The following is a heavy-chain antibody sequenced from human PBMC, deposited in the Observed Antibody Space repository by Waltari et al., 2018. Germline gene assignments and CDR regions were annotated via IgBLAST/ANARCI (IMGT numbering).Heavy chain of an antibody. D-gene: IGHD3-16*02. CDR1: YYSISRVNF. CDR2: IYHSGSA. Sequence: QVQLQESGPGLVKPSETLSLTCTVCYYSISRVNFWGWIRQPPGKGLEWIGSIYHSGSAYYNPSLKSRVTMSVDTSMNQFSLKLSSVTTADTAIYYCARGYQRSDLWGSYHYFDYWGQGALVTVSS. V-gene: IGHV4-38-2*02. J-gene: IGHJ4*02. CDR3: ARGYQRSDLWGSYHYFDY.